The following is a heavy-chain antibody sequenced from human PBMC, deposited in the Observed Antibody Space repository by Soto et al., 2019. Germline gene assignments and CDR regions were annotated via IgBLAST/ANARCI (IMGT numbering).Heavy chain of an antibody. CDR1: GGSISSYY. V-gene: IGHV4-59*01. J-gene: IGHJ3*02. Sequence: SETLSLTCTVSGGSISSYYWSWIRQPPGKGLEWIGYIYYSGSTNYNPSLKRRVTISVDTSKSQFSLKLSSVTAAATAVYYCAISYSGYSRGAFDIWGQGTMVTVSS. CDR2: IYYSGST. CDR3: AISYSGYSRGAFDI. D-gene: IGHD5-12*01.